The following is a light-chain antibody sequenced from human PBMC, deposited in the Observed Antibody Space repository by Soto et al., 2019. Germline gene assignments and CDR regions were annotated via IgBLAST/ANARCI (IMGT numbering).Light chain of an antibody. CDR1: QSLSSC. CDR3: QQDTSYSYT. J-gene: IGKJ2*01. V-gene: IGKV1-5*01. CDR2: DAS. Sequence: DIQMTQSPSTLSASVGDRVTITCRASQSLSSCLAWYQQKPGKAPKLLSYDASSLESGVPSRLSGSGSGTDFTLTISSLQPDDFATYYCQQDTSYSYTFGQGTKLEIK.